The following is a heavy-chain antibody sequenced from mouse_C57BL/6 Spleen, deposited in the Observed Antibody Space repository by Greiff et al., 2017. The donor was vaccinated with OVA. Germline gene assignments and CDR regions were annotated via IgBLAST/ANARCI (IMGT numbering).Heavy chain of an antibody. CDR1: GYTFTDYN. CDR2: INPNNGGT. CDR3: ARPIYYDYADYFDY. Sequence: EVKLVESGPELVKPGASVKMSCKASGYTFTDYNMHWVKQSHGKSLEWIGYINPNNGGTSYNQKFKGKATLTVNKSSSTAYMELRSLTSEDSAVYYCARPIYYDYADYFDYWGQGTTLTVSS. D-gene: IGHD2-4*01. J-gene: IGHJ2*01. V-gene: IGHV1-22*01.